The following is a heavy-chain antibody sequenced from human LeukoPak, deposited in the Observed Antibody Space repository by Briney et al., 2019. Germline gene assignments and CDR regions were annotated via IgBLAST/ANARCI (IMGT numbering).Heavy chain of an antibody. CDR2: INVNGGAM. J-gene: IGHJ4*02. D-gene: IGHD6-13*01. CDR1: GFTVSSNY. CDR3: ARGPRILAAGSYYFDY. V-gene: IGHV3-11*01. Sequence: GGSLRLSCAASGFTVSSNYMSWVRQAPGKGLEWVSFINVNGGAMYYADFVKGRFTISRDNAKSSLYLEMNSLRVEDTAVYYCARGPRILAAGSYYFDYWGQGSLVTVSS.